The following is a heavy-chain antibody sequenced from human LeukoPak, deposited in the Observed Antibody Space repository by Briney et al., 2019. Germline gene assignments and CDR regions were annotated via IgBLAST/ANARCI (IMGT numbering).Heavy chain of an antibody. D-gene: IGHD6-19*01. J-gene: IGHJ4*02. CDR2: INPNSGGT. CDR1: GYTFTGYY. V-gene: IGHV1-2*02. Sequence: ASVKVSCKASGYTFTGYYMHWVRQAPGQGPEWMGWINPNSGGTNYAQKFQGRVTMTRDTSISTAYMELSRLRSDDTAVYYCARDSKAVADFDYWGQGTPVTVSS. CDR3: ARDSKAVADFDY.